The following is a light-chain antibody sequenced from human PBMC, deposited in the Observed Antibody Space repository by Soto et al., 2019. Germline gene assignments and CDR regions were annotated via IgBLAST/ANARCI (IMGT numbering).Light chain of an antibody. J-gene: IGLJ2*01. CDR3: GSWDSGLSVVL. CDR2: DND. CDR1: SSNIGNNY. V-gene: IGLV1-51*01. Sequence: QSVLTQPPSISAAPGQKGTISCSGSSSNIGNNYVSWYQQLPGTAPKLLISDNDNRPSGIPDRFSGSKSGTSATLDITGLQTGDEADYYCGSWDSGLSVVLFGGGTKLTVL.